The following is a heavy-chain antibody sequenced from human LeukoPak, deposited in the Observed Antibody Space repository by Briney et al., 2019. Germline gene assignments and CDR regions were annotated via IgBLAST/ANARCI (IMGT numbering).Heavy chain of an antibody. CDR2: ISSSSSYT. D-gene: IGHD1-26*01. CDR3: ARDPGRENDAFDI. Sequence: PGGSLRLSCVASGFTFSDYYMSWIRQAPGKGLEWVSYISSSSSYTNYADSVKGRFTISRDNAKNSLYLQINSLRAEDTAVYYCARDPGRENDAFDIWGQGTMVTVSS. CDR1: GFTFSDYY. J-gene: IGHJ3*02. V-gene: IGHV3-11*06.